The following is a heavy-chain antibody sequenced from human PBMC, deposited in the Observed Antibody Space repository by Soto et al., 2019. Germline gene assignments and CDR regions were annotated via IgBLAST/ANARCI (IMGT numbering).Heavy chain of an antibody. V-gene: IGHV4-30-2*01. D-gene: IGHD3-10*01. CDR1: CDSPWRGRSA. Sequence: SYTLSRTSPVSCDSPWRGRSAGCWGRQPPGKGLEWIGYIYHSGSTYYNPSLKSRVTISVDRSKNQFSLKLSSVTAADTAVYYCARGGFGELRSYYFDYWGQGTLVT. CDR2: IYHSGST. J-gene: IGHJ4*02. CDR3: ARGGFGELRSYYFDY.